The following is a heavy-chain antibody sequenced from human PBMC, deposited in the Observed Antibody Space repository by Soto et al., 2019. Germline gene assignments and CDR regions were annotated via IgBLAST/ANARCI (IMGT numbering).Heavy chain of an antibody. CDR2: ISGSGDST. CDR1: GFTFSTYA. V-gene: IGHV3-23*01. D-gene: IGHD5-12*01. Sequence: GGSLRLSCAASGFTFSTYAMIWVRQAPGKGLEWVSAISGSGDSTYYADSVKGRFTISRDNSKNTLYLQMSSLRAEDTAIYYCAKDSFINLRGYNTYWGQGTLVTVSS. J-gene: IGHJ4*02. CDR3: AKDSFINLRGYNTY.